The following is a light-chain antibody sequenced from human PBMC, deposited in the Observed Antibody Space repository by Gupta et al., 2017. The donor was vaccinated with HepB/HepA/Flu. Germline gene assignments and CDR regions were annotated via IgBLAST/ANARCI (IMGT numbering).Light chain of an antibody. Sequence: EIVLTQSPGTLSLSPEERATLSCRASQSVSSSYLAWYQQKPGQAPRLLIYGASSSATGIPDRFPGSGSGTDFTLTISRLEPEHFPVYYCQQYCSSPKTFGQGTKVEIK. V-gene: IGKV3-20*01. J-gene: IGKJ1*01. CDR3: QQYCSSPKT. CDR1: QSVSSSY. CDR2: GAS.